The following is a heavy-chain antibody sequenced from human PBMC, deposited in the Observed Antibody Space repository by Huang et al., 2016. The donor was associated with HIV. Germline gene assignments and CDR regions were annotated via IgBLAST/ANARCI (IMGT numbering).Heavy chain of an antibody. D-gene: IGHD3-10*01. J-gene: IGHJ4*02. CDR2: IYYCGET. V-gene: IGHV4-39*01. CDR1: GGSITDSNYY. Sequence: QLQLQESGPGLVRPSATLSLICTVSGGSITDSNYYWGWSRQPPGKGLEWIGCIYYCGETDYNPSLKGRVTIAVDTSKNRFSLDIRSVAVADTAIYYCARHFGSWSGYFDSWGQGTLVPVSS. CDR3: ARHFGSWSGYFDS.